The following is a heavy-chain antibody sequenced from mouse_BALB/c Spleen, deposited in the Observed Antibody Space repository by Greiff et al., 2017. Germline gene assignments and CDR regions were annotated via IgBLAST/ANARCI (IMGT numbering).Heavy chain of an antibody. V-gene: IGHV2-9*02. Sequence: QVQLKESGPGLVAPSQSLSITCTVSGFSLTSYGVHWVRQPPGKGLEWLGVIWAGGSTNYNSARMSRLSISKDNSKSQVFLKMNSLQTDDTAMYYCARGNLWFAYWGQGTLVTVSA. J-gene: IGHJ3*01. CDR1: GFSLTSYG. CDR3: ARGNLWFAY. CDR2: IWAGGST.